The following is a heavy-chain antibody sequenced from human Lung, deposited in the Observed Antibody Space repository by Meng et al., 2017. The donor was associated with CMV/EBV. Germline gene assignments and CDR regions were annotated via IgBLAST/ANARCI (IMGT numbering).Heavy chain of an antibody. CDR1: GFTFNNFA. CDR2: VSLDGSDR. J-gene: IGHJ4*02. Sequence: SXRLXCAASGFTFNNFALHWLRQAPGKGLEWLAVVSLDGSDRYYADSLKGRFTISRDNSKNPLYLQMNVLRPDDTAVYPCARDPRKNLKVVVAGTFESXGRGXLVTVSS. CDR3: ARDPRKNLKVVVAGTFES. V-gene: IGHV3-30*04. D-gene: IGHD6-19*01.